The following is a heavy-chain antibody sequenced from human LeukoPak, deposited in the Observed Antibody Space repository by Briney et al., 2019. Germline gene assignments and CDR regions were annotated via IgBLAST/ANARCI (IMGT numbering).Heavy chain of an antibody. D-gene: IGHD1-26*01. J-gene: IGHJ4*02. CDR3: ATEQVGATMDY. V-gene: IGHV3-21*01. CDR2: ISSSSSYI. Sequence: GGSLRLSXAASGFTFSSYSMNWVRQAPGKGLEWVSSISSSSSYIYYADSVKGRFTISRDNAKNSLYLQMNSLRAEDTAVYYCATEQVGATMDYWGQGTLVTVSS. CDR1: GFTFSSYS.